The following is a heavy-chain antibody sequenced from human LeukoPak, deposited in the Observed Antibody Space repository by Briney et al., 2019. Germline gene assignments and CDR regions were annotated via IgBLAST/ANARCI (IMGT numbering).Heavy chain of an antibody. CDR1: GFIFSDYA. Sequence: GGSLRLSCVASGFIFSDYAMNWVRQAPGKGLQWVSSISGPGGNTYYADSVKGRFTISRDNSKNTLYPQMTSLRAEETALYYCAKSARGYSYGDFAYWGQGTLVTVSS. D-gene: IGHD5-18*01. V-gene: IGHV3-23*01. CDR3: AKSARGYSYGDFAY. J-gene: IGHJ4*02. CDR2: ISGPGGNT.